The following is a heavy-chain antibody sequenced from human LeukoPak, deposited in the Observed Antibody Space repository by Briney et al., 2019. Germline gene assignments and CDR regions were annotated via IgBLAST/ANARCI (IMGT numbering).Heavy chain of an antibody. D-gene: IGHD3-3*01. Sequence: SETLSLTCAVSGYSISSGYYWGWIRQPPGKGLEWIGSIYHSGSTYYNQSLKSRVTISVDTSKNQFSLKLSSVTAADTAVYYCARGGLLRFLEWFATKNWFDPWGQGTLVTVSS. CDR1: GYSISSGYY. CDR2: IYHSGST. V-gene: IGHV4-38-2*01. CDR3: ARGGLLRFLEWFATKNWFDP. J-gene: IGHJ5*02.